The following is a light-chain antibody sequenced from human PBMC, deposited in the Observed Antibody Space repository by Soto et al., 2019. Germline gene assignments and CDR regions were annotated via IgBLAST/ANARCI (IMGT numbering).Light chain of an antibody. V-gene: IGKV1-5*01. Sequence: DIQMTQSPSTLSGSVGDRVTITCRASQSINNWLAWYQQKPGKAPNLLIYDGSTLKSGVSSRFSGSGHGTEFTLTIDSLQPDDFATYYCQQYDNYSGTFGQGTK. CDR3: QQYDNYSGT. J-gene: IGKJ1*01. CDR2: DGS. CDR1: QSINNW.